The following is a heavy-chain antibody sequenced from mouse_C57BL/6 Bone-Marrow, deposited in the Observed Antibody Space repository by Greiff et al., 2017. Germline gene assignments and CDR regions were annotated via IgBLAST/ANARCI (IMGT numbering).Heavy chain of an antibody. CDR1: GYTFTSYW. CDR2: IYPGSGST. D-gene: IGHD1-2*01. Sequence: QVQLQQPGAELVKPGASVKMSCKASGYTFTSYWITWVKQRPGQGLEWIGDIYPGSGSTNYNEKFKGKATLTVDKSSSTAYMQLSSLTSEDSAVYDCARSRNGGRWYFDVWGTGTTVTVSS. CDR3: ARSRNGGRWYFDV. J-gene: IGHJ1*03. V-gene: IGHV1-55*01.